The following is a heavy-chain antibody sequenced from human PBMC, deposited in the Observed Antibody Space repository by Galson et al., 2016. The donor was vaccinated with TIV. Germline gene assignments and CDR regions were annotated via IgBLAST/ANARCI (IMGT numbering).Heavy chain of an antibody. CDR2: ISLSGSTI. CDR1: GFSFSDNY. CDR3: ARWRAYRGDVDM. Sequence: SLRLSCAASGFSFSDNYMSWIRQAPGKGLEWLSYISLSGSTIYYADSVKGRFTISRDNAKNSLNLQMNSLRAEDTAVYYCARWRAYRGDVDMWGQGTVVTVSS. J-gene: IGHJ3*02. D-gene: IGHD2-21*01. V-gene: IGHV3-11*01.